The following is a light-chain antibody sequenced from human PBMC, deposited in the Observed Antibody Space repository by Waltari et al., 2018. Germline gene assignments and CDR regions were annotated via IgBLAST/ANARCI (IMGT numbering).Light chain of an antibody. CDR3: QHYGSSSYT. CDR1: QSISSSY. J-gene: IGKJ2*01. CDR2: GAS. Sequence: EIVLTQSPGTLSLSPGERATLSCRDSQSISSSYLAWYQQKPGQAPRLLIYGASSRATGIPDRFSGSGSGTDFTLTISRLEPEDFAVYYCQHYGSSSYTFGQGTKLEI. V-gene: IGKV3-20*01.